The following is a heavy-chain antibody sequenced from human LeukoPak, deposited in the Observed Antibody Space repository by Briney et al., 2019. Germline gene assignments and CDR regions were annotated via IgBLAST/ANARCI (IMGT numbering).Heavy chain of an antibody. CDR3: ASSPWLLPYN. V-gene: IGHV3-48*03. CDR2: ISSGAGTM. Sequence: GGSLRLSCAASGLAFNNYEMNWVRQAPGKGLEWISYISSGAGTMYYADSVKGRFTISRDNAKNSLYLQMNSLRAEDTAVYYCASSPWLLPYNWGQGTLVTVSS. D-gene: IGHD4-23*01. J-gene: IGHJ4*02. CDR1: GLAFNNYE.